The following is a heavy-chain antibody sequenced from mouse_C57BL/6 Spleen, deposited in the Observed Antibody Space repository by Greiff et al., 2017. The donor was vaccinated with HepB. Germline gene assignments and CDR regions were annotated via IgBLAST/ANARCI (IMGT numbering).Heavy chain of an antibody. V-gene: IGHV3-6*01. CDR2: ISYDGSN. D-gene: IGHD1-1*01. CDR3: ARGGYYGSSGDY. J-gene: IGHJ2*01. Sequence: DVQLQESGPGLVKPSQSLSLTCSVTGYSITSGYYWNWIRQFPGNKLEWMGYISYDGSNNYNPSLKNRISITRDTSQNQFFLKLNSVTTEDTATYYCARGGYYGSSGDYWGQGTTLTVSS. CDR1: GYSITSGYY.